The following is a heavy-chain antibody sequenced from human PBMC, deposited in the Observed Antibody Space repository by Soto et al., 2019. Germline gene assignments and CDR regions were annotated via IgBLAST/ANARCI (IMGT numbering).Heavy chain of an antibody. D-gene: IGHD5-12*01. V-gene: IGHV3-30*18. Sequence: QVQLVESGGGVVQPGMSLRLSCAASGFTFKNYGMHWVRQAPGKGLEWVACLSSDGSGEDYAYSVRGRFIISRDNSTDTMYLQMNRLRVEDTAVYYCAKGRGFDFDYWGQGNPVIVSS. J-gene: IGHJ4*02. CDR3: AKGRGFDFDY. CDR2: LSSDGSGE. CDR1: GFTFKNYG.